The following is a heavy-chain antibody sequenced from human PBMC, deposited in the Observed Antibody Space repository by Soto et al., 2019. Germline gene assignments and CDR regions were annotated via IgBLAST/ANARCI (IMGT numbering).Heavy chain of an antibody. CDR1: GCTFSRYG. CDR2: IWYDGSKK. Sequence: SLRLSCEASGCTFSRYGMHSFRQAPGKGLEWVTVIWYDGSKKYYRDSVEGRFTISRDNSRNTLYLQMDSLRVEDTAMYYCARDHTDVYLDVPALDYRGRGALVTVSS. CDR3: ARDHTDVYLDVPALDY. D-gene: IGHD3-3*01. J-gene: IGHJ4*02. V-gene: IGHV3-33*01.